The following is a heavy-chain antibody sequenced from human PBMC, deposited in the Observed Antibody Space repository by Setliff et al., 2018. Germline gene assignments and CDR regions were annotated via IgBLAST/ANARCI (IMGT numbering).Heavy chain of an antibody. CDR3: VRDLHWGFDY. CDR2: IGTLGDT. J-gene: IGHJ4*02. CDR1: GFSFSSYD. Sequence: GGSLRLSCSASGFSFSSYDMHWVRQATGEGLEWVSAIGTLGDTFYLDSVKGRFTISRENATDSLYLQMNDLRAGDTAVYYCVRDLHWGFDYWGLGTLVTVSA. D-gene: IGHD7-27*01. V-gene: IGHV3-13*01.